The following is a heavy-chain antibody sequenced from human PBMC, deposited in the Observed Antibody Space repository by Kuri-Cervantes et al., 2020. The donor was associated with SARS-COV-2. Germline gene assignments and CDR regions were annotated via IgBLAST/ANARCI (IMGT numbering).Heavy chain of an antibody. CDR3: AKTSGYNYYFAY. CDR1: GFSFSTNV. J-gene: IGHJ4*02. D-gene: IGHD5-24*01. CDR2: MIGSGAST. Sequence: GESLKIPCAASGFSFSTNVMAWVRQAPGKGLEWVSIMIGSGASTHYADSVKGRFTISRDNSKNMLYLQMYSLRAEDTAVYYCAKTSGYNYYFAYWGQGSLVTVSS. V-gene: IGHV3-23*01.